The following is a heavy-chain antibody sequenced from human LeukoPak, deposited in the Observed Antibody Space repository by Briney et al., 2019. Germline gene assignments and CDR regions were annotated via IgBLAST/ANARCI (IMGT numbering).Heavy chain of an antibody. Sequence: GGSLRLSCAASGFTFRSHDMSWVRQAPGKGLEWVSGISASGGSTFYADSVKGRFTISRGNSKNTLYLQMNGLRVEDTAVYYCVREGPRGLAFDIWGQGTMATVSS. J-gene: IGHJ3*02. CDR2: ISASGGST. CDR3: VREGPRGLAFDI. V-gene: IGHV3-23*01. CDR1: GFTFRSHD.